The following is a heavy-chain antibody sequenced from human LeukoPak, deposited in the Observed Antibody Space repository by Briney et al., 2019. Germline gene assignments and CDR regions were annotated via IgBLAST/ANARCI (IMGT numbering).Heavy chain of an antibody. CDR2: ISQDGSAK. D-gene: IGHD1-20*01. CDR3: AFVAYNWNPGSA. Sequence: GGSLRLSCATSGFTFSSYWMSWVRQVPGKGLEWVASISQDGSAKTYVASVKGRFTISRDNAENSLFLQMDSLRAEDTAIYYCAFVAYNWNPGSAWGQETLVTVSS. CDR1: GFTFSSYW. J-gene: IGHJ5*02. V-gene: IGHV3-7*01.